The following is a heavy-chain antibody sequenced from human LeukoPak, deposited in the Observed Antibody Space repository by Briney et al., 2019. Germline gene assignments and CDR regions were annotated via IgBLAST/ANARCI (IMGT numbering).Heavy chain of an antibody. CDR1: GFTFSSYS. J-gene: IGHJ4*02. D-gene: IGHD1-26*01. Sequence: PGGSLRLSCAASGFTFSSYSMNWVRQAPGKGLEWVSAISGSGGSTYYADSVKGRFTISRDNSKNTLYLQMNSLRAEDTAVYYCAKDRYSGSPGYFDYWGQGTLVTVSS. CDR2: ISGSGGST. V-gene: IGHV3-23*01. CDR3: AKDRYSGSPGYFDY.